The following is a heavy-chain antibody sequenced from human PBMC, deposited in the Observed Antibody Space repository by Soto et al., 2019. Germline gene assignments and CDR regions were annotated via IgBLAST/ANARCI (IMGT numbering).Heavy chain of an antibody. CDR2: INSGCTSI. Sequence: EEHLVESGGGLVQPGGSLRLSCAASGFTFSSHVMYWVRQAPGKGLEWVSSINSGCTSIYYADSVKGRFTISRDNGKNSLYLQMSSLRADDTAVYYCLNGDYYVGQGTLVTVSS. V-gene: IGHV3-48*01. CDR1: GFTFSSHV. CDR3: LNGDYY. D-gene: IGHD4-17*01. J-gene: IGHJ4*02.